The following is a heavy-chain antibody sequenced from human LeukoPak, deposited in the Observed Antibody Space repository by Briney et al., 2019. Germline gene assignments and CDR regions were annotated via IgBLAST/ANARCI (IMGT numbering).Heavy chain of an antibody. V-gene: IGHV3-15*01. J-gene: IGHJ4*02. CDR2: IKSKTNGETR. D-gene: IGHD6-25*01. CDR1: GFTLSNAW. Sequence: GGSLRLSCAASGFTLSNAWMNWVRQAPGKGLEWVGLIKSKTNGETRDYAAPVKGRFTISRDDSDNTLYLQMNSLRADDTAVYYCAKGGIAAAGHEYWGQGTLVTVSS. CDR3: AKGGIAAAGHEY.